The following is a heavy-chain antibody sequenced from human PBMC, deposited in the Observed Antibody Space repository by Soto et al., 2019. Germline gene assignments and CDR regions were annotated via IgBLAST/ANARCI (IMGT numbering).Heavy chain of an antibody. CDR1: GFTFSSHG. D-gene: IGHD2-8*01. J-gene: IGHJ4*02. CDR2: IWYDGSNK. Sequence: GGSLRLSCAASGFTFSSHGIHWVRQAPGKGLEWVAVIWYDGSNKYYPDSVKGRFTISRDNSKNTVYLQMNSLRAEDTAVYYCARMYGYYFDYWGQGTLVTVSS. CDR3: ARMYGYYFDY. V-gene: IGHV3-33*01.